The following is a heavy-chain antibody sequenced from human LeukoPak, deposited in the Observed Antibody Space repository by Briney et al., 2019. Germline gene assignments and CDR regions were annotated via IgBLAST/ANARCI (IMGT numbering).Heavy chain of an antibody. CDR2: ISYDGSNK. D-gene: IGHD6-13*01. CDR1: GFTFSSYA. J-gene: IGHJ4*02. V-gene: IGHV3-30*04. Sequence: GRSLRLSCAASGFTFSSYAMHWVRQAPGKGLEWVAVISYDGSNKYYADSVKGRFTISRDNFKNTLYLQMNSLRVEDTAVYYCANGAAAGTPTIGDYWGQGTLVTVSS. CDR3: ANGAAAGTPTIGDY.